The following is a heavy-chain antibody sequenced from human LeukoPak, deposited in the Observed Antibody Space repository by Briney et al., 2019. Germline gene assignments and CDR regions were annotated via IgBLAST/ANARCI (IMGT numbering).Heavy chain of an antibody. V-gene: IGHV4-4*07. D-gene: IGHD2-21*02. Sequence: SETLSLTCTVSGGSIGSYYWSWIRQPAGKGLEWIGRIYSSGSTNYNPSLKSRVTMSVDTSKNQFSLKLSSVTAADTAVYYCARDRYRQYCGGDCHWYFDLWGRGTLVTVSS. CDR1: GGSIGSYY. CDR3: ARDRYRQYCGGDCHWYFDL. CDR2: IYSSGST. J-gene: IGHJ2*01.